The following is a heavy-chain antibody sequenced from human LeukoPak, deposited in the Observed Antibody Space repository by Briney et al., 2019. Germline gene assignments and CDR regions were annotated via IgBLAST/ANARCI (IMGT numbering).Heavy chain of an antibody. V-gene: IGHV3-48*01. CDR1: GFTFSSYS. Sequence: PGGSLRLSCAASGFTFSSYSMNWVRQAPGKGLEWVSYISGSSSTIYYADSVRGRFTISRDNAENSLYLQMNSLRAEDTAVYYCARDLKYSSSSVDYWGQGTLVTVSS. J-gene: IGHJ4*02. D-gene: IGHD6-6*01. CDR2: ISGSSSTI. CDR3: ARDLKYSSSSVDY.